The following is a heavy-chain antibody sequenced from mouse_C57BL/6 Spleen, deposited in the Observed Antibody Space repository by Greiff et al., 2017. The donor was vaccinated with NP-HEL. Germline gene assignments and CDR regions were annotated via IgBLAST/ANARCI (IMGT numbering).Heavy chain of an antibody. D-gene: IGHD2-5*01. CDR3: ARAGIPPSVRPEAYSNYYAMDY. J-gene: IGHJ4*01. V-gene: IGHV1-52*01. CDR1: GYTFTSYW. Sequence: VQLQQSGAELVRPGSSVKLSCKASGYTFTSYWMHWVKQRPIQGLEWIGNIDPSDSETHYNQKFKDKATLTVDKSSSTAYMQLSSLTSEDAAVSDCARAGIPPSVRPEAYSNYYAMDYWGQGTSVTVSS. CDR2: IDPSDSET.